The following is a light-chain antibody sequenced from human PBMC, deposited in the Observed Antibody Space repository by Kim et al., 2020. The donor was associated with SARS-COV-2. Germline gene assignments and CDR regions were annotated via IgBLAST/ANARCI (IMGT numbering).Light chain of an antibody. CDR2: RNN. J-gene: IGLJ2*01. CDR1: SSNIGSNY. V-gene: IGLV1-47*01. Sequence: GQWVTISFSGSSSNIGSNYVYWYQQLPGTAPKLLIYRNNQRPSGVPDRFSGSKSGTSASLAISGLRSEDEADYYCAAWDDSLSGVVFGGGTQLTVL. CDR3: AAWDDSLSGVV.